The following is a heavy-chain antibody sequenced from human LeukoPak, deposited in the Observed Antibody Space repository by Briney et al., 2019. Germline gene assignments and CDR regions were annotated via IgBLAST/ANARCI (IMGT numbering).Heavy chain of an antibody. Sequence: PSETLSLTCSVSGGSISSYYWSWIRQPAGKGREWIGRIYTTGNTDYNPSLKRRVTMSVDTSKNQFSLNLSSVTAADTAVYYCARDARGWSGFDYWGQGTLVTVSS. CDR3: ARDARGWSGFDY. V-gene: IGHV4-4*07. CDR1: GGSISSYY. J-gene: IGHJ4*02. D-gene: IGHD3-3*01. CDR2: IYTTGNT.